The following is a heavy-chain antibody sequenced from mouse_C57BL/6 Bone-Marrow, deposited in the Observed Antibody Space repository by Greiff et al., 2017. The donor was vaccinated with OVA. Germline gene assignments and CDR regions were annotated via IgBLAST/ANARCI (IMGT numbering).Heavy chain of an antibody. Sequence: QVQLQQPGTELVKPGASVKLSCKASGYTFTSYWMHWVKQRPGQGLEWIGNINPSNGGTNYNEKFKSKATLTVDKSSSTAYMQLSSLTSEDSAVYDCARSGNRSYSNPGFAYGGQGTLVTVSA. CDR2: INPSNGGT. V-gene: IGHV1-53*01. CDR3: ARSGNRSYSNPGFAY. D-gene: IGHD2-5*01. J-gene: IGHJ3*01. CDR1: GYTFTSYW.